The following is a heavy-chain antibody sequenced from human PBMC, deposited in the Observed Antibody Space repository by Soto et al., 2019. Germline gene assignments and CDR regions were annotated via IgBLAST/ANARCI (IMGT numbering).Heavy chain of an antibody. CDR3: ARAPYSSSCYSPVGFDY. D-gene: IGHD6-13*01. Sequence: QVQLVQSGAEVKKPGASVKVSCKASGYTFTSYGISWVRQAPGQGLEWMGWISAYNGNTNYAQKLQGRVTMTPDTPTSTAYMELRSLRADDTAVYYCARAPYSSSCYSPVGFDYWGQGTLVTVSS. J-gene: IGHJ4*02. CDR2: ISAYNGNT. V-gene: IGHV1-18*01. CDR1: GYTFTSYG.